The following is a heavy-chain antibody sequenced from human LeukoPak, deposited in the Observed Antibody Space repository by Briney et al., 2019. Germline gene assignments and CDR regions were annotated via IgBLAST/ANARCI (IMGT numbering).Heavy chain of an antibody. CDR3: ARLGFCRGDNCLDDY. D-gene: IGHD2-15*01. J-gene: IGHJ4*02. Sequence: ASVKVSCKASGYTFTGYYMHWVRQAPGQGLEWMGWINPNSGGTNYAQKFQGRVTMTRDTSISTAYMELSRLRSDDTAVYYCARLGFCRGDNCLDDYWGQGTPVTVSS. CDR2: INPNSGGT. V-gene: IGHV1-2*02. CDR1: GYTFTGYY.